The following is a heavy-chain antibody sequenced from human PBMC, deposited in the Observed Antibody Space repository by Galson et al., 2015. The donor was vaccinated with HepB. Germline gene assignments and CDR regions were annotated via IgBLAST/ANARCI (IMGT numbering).Heavy chain of an antibody. D-gene: IGHD3-10*01. CDR3: AKQIWFGPGAFDY. Sequence: LRLSCAASGFSFSTYAMSWVRQAPGQGLEWVSSIAGTGSSTYYADSVKGRFTISRDNSKNTLYLQMNSLRAEDTALYYCAKQIWFGPGAFDYWGQGTLVTVSS. CDR2: IAGTGSST. J-gene: IGHJ4*02. CDR1: GFSFSTYA. V-gene: IGHV3-23*01.